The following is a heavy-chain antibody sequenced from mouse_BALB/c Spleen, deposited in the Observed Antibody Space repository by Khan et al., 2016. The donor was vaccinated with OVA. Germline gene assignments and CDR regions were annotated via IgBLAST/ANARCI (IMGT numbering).Heavy chain of an antibody. CDR3: ARKDYYDYDPFPY. CDR2: ISYSGNT. D-gene: IGHD2-4*01. J-gene: IGHJ3*01. Sequence: EVQLQQSGPGLVKPSQSLSLTCTVTGYSITSEFAWNWIRQLPGNKLEWMGYISYSGNTRYNPSLKSLISITRDTSRNQFFLQLNSVTTEDTATYYCARKDYYDYDPFPYWGQGTLVTVSA. V-gene: IGHV3-2*02. CDR1: GYSITSEFA.